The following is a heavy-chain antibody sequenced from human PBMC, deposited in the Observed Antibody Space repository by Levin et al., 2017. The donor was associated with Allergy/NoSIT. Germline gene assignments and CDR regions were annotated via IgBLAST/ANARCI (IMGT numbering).Heavy chain of an antibody. CDR1: GYIFNSYY. D-gene: IGHD3-9*01. CDR3: ARESSYDTLTGYYGRDFHY. J-gene: IGHJ4*02. Sequence: ASVKVSCKASGYIFNSYYMHWVRQAPGQGLEWVGIINPDGDDTTYAQQFQGRVTMTRDTSTSTVYMELSSLRSEDTAVYYCARESSYDTLTGYYGRDFHYWGQGTLVTVSS. CDR2: INPDGDDT. V-gene: IGHV1-46*02.